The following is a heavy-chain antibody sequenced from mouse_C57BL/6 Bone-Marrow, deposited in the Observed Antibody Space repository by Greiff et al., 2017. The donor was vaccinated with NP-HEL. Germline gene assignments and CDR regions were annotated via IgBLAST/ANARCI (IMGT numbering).Heavy chain of an antibody. V-gene: IGHV1-55*01. J-gene: IGHJ1*03. Sequence: QVQLQQPGAELVKPGASVKMSCKASGYTFTSYWITWVKQRPGQGLEWIGDIYPGSGSTNYNEKFKSKATLTVDTSSSTTYMQLSSLTSEDSAVYYSARWKSWYFDVWGTGTTDTVSS. CDR3: ARWKSWYFDV. CDR2: IYPGSGST. CDR1: GYTFTSYW.